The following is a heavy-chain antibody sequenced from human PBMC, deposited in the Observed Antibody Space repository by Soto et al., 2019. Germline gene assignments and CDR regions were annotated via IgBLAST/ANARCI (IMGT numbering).Heavy chain of an antibody. Sequence: QVQLEQSGAEVKKPGSSVKVSCKASGGTFSTSAISWVRQAPGQGLEWMGGIMPIFRTPDYAQKFQGRVTITADEYTSTAYMELSGLRSDDTAVYYCARDKDRQQVGGNYSYMLDVWGQGTTVTVSS. CDR3: ARDKDRQQVGGNYSYMLDV. CDR2: IMPIFRTP. J-gene: IGHJ6*02. CDR1: GGTFSTSA. V-gene: IGHV1-69*13. D-gene: IGHD1-7*01.